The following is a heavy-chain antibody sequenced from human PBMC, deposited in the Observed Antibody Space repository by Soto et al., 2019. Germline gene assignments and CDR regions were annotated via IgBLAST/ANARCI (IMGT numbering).Heavy chain of an antibody. J-gene: IGHJ5*02. CDR2: ISSSSSTI. CDR3: ARHPERIAEIGWFDP. Sequence: EVQLVESGGGLVQPGGSPRLSCAASGFTFGSYSMNWVRQAPGKGLEWVSYISSSSSTIYYADSVKGRFTISRDNAKNSLYLQMNSLRAEDTAVYYCARHPERIAEIGWFDPWGQGTLVTVSS. V-gene: IGHV3-48*01. CDR1: GFTFGSYS. D-gene: IGHD6-13*01.